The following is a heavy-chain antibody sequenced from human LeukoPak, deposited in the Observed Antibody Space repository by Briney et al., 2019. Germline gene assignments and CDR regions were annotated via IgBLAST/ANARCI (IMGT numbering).Heavy chain of an antibody. V-gene: IGHV4-59*10. CDR1: GGSISSYY. CDR2: IYTSGST. CDR3: ARVINLWSRAGPYYYMDV. D-gene: IGHD2/OR15-2a*01. J-gene: IGHJ6*03. Sequence: SETLSLTCAVYGGSISSYYWSWIRQPAGKGLEWIGRIYTSGSTNYNPSLKSRVTMSVDTSKNQFSLKLSSVTAADTAVYYCARVINLWSRAGPYYYMDVWGKGTTVTVSS.